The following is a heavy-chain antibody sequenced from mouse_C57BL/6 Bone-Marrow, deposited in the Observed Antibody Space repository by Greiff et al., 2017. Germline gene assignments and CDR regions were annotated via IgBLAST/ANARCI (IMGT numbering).Heavy chain of an antibody. V-gene: IGHV1-50*01. CDR3: AIGSSYSYWYFDV. J-gene: IGHJ1*03. D-gene: IGHD1-1*01. CDR1: GYTFTSYW. Sequence: VQLQQPGAELVKPGASVKLSCKASGYTFTSYWMQWVKQRPGQGLEWIGEIDPSDSYTNYNQKFKGKATLTVDTSSSTAYMQLSSLTSEDSAVYYCAIGSSYSYWYFDVWGTGTTVTVSS. CDR2: IDPSDSYT.